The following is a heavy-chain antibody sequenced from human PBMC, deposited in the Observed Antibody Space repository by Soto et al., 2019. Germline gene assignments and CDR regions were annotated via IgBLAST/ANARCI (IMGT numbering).Heavy chain of an antibody. CDR2: IYWDDDD. V-gene: IGHV2-5*02. CDR1: GFSLSTSGVA. J-gene: IGHJ4*02. D-gene: IGHD6-13*01. Sequence: QITLKESGPTLVKPTQTLTLTCTFSGFSLSTSGVAVGWIRQPPGKALEWLALIYWDDDDRYSPSLKSRLTITKDTSKNPVVLTMTNMGPVDTATYYCAHTSYSAADYWGQGTLVTVSS. CDR3: AHTSYSAADY.